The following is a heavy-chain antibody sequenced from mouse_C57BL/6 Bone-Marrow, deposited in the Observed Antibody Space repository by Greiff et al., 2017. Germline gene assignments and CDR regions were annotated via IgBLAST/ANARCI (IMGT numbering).Heavy chain of an antibody. CDR1: GYTFTSYW. CDR3: AREEGGLDY. V-gene: IGHV1-50*01. J-gene: IGHJ2*01. CDR2: IDPSDSYT. Sequence: QVQLQQPGAELVKPGASVKLSCKASGYTFTSYWMQWVKQRPGQGLEWIGEIDPSDSYTNYNQKFKGKATLTVDTSSRTAYMQLSSLTSEDSAVYYCAREEGGLDYWGQGTTLTVSS.